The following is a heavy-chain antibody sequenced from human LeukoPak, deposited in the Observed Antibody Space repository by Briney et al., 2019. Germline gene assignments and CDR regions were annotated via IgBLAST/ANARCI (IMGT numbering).Heavy chain of an antibody. D-gene: IGHD1-26*01. CDR2: IRSKANSYAT. Sequence: GGSLRLSCAASGFTFSGSAMHWVRQASGKGLEWVGRIRSKANSYATAYAASVKGRFTISRDDSKNTAYLQMNSLKTEDTAVYYCTRQVGATDDAFDIWGQGTMVTVSS. V-gene: IGHV3-73*01. J-gene: IGHJ3*02. CDR3: TRQVGATDDAFDI. CDR1: GFTFSGSA.